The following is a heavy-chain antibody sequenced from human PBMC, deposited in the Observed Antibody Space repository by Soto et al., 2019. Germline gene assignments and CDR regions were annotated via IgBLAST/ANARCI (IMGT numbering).Heavy chain of an antibody. D-gene: IGHD6-13*01. CDR2: IYYSGST. CDR3: ARHSGVSSSWYQVFDY. CDR1: GGSISSSSYY. J-gene: IGHJ4*02. V-gene: IGHV4-39*01. Sequence: SETLSLTCTVSGGSISSSSYYWGWIRQPPGKGLEWIGSIYYSGSTYYNPSLKSRVTISVDTSKNQFSLKLSSVTAADTAVYYCARHSGVSSSWYQVFDYWGQGTLVTVSS.